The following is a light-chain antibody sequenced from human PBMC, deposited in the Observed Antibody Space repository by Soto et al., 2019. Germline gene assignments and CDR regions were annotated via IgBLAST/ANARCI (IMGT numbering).Light chain of an antibody. CDR3: SSYTSSTTVV. Sequence: QSALTQPASVSGSPGQSNTISCTGTSSDVGGYNYVSWYQQHPGKAPKLMIYDVSNRPSGVSNRFSGSKSGNTASLTISGLHAEYEADFYCSSYTSSTTVVFGGRTKVTVL. CDR2: DVS. V-gene: IGLV2-14*01. CDR1: SSDVGGYNY. J-gene: IGLJ2*01.